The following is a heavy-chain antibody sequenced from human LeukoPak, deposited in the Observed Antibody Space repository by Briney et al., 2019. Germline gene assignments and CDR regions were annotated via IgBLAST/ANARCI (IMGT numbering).Heavy chain of an antibody. Sequence: GESLKISCKCSGYSFTKYWISWVRQMPGKGLEWMGKIDPSDSYTFYNPSFQGHVTISADKSISTAYLQWSSLKASDTAMYYCATPAIAGVAYGMDVWGQGTTVTVSS. J-gene: IGHJ6*02. V-gene: IGHV5-10-1*01. CDR1: GYSFTKYW. CDR2: IDPSDSYT. CDR3: ATPAIAGVAYGMDV. D-gene: IGHD6-13*01.